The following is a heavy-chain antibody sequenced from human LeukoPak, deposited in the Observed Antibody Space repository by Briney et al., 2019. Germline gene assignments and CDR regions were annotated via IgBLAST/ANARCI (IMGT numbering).Heavy chain of an antibody. V-gene: IGHV4-34*01. CDR2: IYHSGIT. CDR3: VRWDFDQRAAGSFDP. Sequence: PSETLSLTSAVYGGSLSGYSWTWIRQTPGKGLGWIGEIYHSGITNYNPSLTSRVTTSVDTSKIQFSLRLTSVTAAVTALYYCVRWDFDQRAAGSFDPWGQGTLVTVSS. CDR1: GGSLSGYS. D-gene: IGHD6-13*01. J-gene: IGHJ5*02.